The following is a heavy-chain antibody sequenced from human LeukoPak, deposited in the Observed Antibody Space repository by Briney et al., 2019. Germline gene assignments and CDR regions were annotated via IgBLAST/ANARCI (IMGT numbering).Heavy chain of an antibody. D-gene: IGHD3-10*01. CDR3: ARGRGLLLWFGELLYKCWFDP. CDR1: GGSFSGYY. CDR2: INHSGST. Sequence: SETLSLTCAVYGGSFSGYYWSWIRQPPGKGLEWIGVINHSGSTNYNPSLKSRVTISVDTSKNQFSLKLSSVTAADTAVYYCARGRGLLLWFGELLYKCWFDPWGQGTLVTVSS. V-gene: IGHV4-34*01. J-gene: IGHJ5*02.